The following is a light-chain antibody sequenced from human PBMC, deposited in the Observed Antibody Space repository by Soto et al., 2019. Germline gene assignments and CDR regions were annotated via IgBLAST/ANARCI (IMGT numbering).Light chain of an antibody. J-gene: IGLJ3*02. CDR3: CSYAGSYTFWVWV. V-gene: IGLV2-11*01. Sequence: QSALTQPRSVSGSPGQSVTISCTGTSSDVGGYNYVSWYQQHPGKAPKLMIYDVSKRPSGVPDRFSGSKSGNTASLTISGLQAEDEADYYCCSYAGSYTFWVWVFGGGTKVTVL. CDR2: DVS. CDR1: SSDVGGYNY.